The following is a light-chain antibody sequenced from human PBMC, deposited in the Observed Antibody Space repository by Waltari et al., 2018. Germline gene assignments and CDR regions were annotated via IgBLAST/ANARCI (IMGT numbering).Light chain of an antibody. CDR3: YSAADNNLNWV. CDR2: KDS. J-gene: IGLJ3*02. V-gene: IGLV3-27*01. Sequence: SYELTQPSSVSVSPGQTARITCSGDVLAKKDARGFPQKPGQAPVLVIYKDSERPSGIPERFSGSSSGTTVTLTISGAQVEDEADYYCYSAADNNLNWVFGGGTKLTVL. CDR1: VLAKKD.